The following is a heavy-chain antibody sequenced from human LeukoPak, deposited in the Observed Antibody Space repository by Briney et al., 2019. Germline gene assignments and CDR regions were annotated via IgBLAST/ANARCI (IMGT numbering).Heavy chain of an antibody. V-gene: IGHV4-4*07. J-gene: IGHJ5*02. CDR3: ARGTYYYDSSGDPVWVFDP. CDR2: IYTSGST. D-gene: IGHD3-22*01. Sequence: SETLSLTCTAPGGSISSYYWSWIRQPAGKGLEWIGRIYTSGSTNYNPSLMSRVTMSVDTSKNQFSLKLSSVTAADTAVYYWARGTYYYDSSGDPVWVFDPWGQGTLGTVSS. CDR1: GGSISSYY.